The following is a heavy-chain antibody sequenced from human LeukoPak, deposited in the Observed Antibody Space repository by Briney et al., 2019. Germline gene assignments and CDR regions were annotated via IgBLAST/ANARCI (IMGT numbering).Heavy chain of an antibody. V-gene: IGHV4-39*01. CDR1: GHPFGSRIYS. CDR2: IYYSGST. Sequence: SETLFLTCSVPGHPFGSRIYSSGQIRKPSGKGMEGIGSIYYSGSTYYNPSLKSRVTISVDTSKNQFSLKLSSVTAADTAVYYCARPEVGATRGLDYWGQGTLVTVSS. D-gene: IGHD1-26*01. J-gene: IGHJ4*02. CDR3: ARPEVGATRGLDY.